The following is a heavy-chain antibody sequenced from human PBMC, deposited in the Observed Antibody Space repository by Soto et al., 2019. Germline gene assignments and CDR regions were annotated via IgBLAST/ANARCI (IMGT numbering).Heavy chain of an antibody. J-gene: IGHJ6*02. CDR1: GGSISSGGYS. CDR3: AVSRDGYSMDV. Sequence: SETLSLTCAVSGGSISSGGYSWSWIRQPPGKGLEWIGYIYYSGSTYYNPSLKSRVTISVDTSKDQFSLKLSSVTAADTAVYYCAVSRDGYSMDVWGQGTTVTVSS. D-gene: IGHD2-2*01. V-gene: IGHV4-30-2*05. CDR2: IYYSGST.